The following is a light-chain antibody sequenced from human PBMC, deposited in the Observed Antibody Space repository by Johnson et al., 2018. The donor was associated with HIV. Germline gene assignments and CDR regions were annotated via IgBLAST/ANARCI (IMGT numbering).Light chain of an antibody. Sequence: QSVLTQPPSVSEAPGQRVTISCFGSSSNIGNNFVSWYQQFPGTAPKLLIYDNNKRPSGIPDRFSGSKSGTSATLGITGLQTGDEADYYCGTWDSSLNAYVFGAATKVAVL. J-gene: IGLJ1*01. CDR3: GTWDSSLNAYV. CDR2: DNN. V-gene: IGLV1-51*01. CDR1: SSNIGNNF.